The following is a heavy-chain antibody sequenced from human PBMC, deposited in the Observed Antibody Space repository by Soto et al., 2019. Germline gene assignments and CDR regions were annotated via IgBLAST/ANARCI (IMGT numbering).Heavy chain of an antibody. V-gene: IGHV4-39*01. CDR2: ISFGVTT. CDR3: ATSSVSRLLNHWYFDL. J-gene: IGHJ2*01. Sequence: SETLSLTCSVSGCSISRSDYYWGWVRQPPGKGLEWIGSISFGVTTYYSPPLRSRLTISIDTSNNQFSLKLSSVTAADTAVYYCATSSVSRLLNHWYFDLWGRGTLVTVSS. CDR1: GCSISRSDYY.